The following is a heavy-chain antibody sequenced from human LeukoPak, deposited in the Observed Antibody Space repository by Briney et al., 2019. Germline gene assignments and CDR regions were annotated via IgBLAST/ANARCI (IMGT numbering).Heavy chain of an antibody. V-gene: IGHV4-30-4*01. CDR3: ATPGYTAMPWALDY. Sequence: PSETLSLTCTVSGGSISSGDYYWSWIRQPPGKGLEWIGYTYYSGSTYYNPSLKSRVTISVDTSKNQFSLKLSSVTAADTAVYYCATPGYTAMPWALDYWGQGTLVTVSS. CDR1: GGSISSGDYY. CDR2: TYYSGST. J-gene: IGHJ4*02. D-gene: IGHD5-18*01.